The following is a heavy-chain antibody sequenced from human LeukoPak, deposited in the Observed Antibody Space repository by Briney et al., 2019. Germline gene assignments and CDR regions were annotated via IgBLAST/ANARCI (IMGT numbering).Heavy chain of an antibody. D-gene: IGHD3-22*01. CDR3: ATTDYDSSGYYYRGYAFDI. Sequence: GESLKISCKGSGYSFTSYWIGWVRQMPGKGLKWMGIIYPGDSDARYSPSFQGQVTISADKSISTAYLQWSSLKASDTAMYYCATTDYDSSGYYYRGYAFDIWGQGTMVTVSS. J-gene: IGHJ3*02. V-gene: IGHV5-51*01. CDR1: GYSFTSYW. CDR2: IYPGDSDA.